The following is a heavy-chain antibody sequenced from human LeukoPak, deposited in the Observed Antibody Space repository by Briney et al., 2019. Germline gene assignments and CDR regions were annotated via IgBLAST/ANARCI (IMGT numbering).Heavy chain of an antibody. CDR1: GGTFSSYA. D-gene: IGHD3-10*01. Sequence: GASVKVSCKASGGTFSSYAISWVRQAPGQGLEWMGWINPNSGGTNYAQKFQGRVTMTRDTSISTAYMELSRLRSDDTAVYYCASTMVRGVRDDYWGQGTLVTVSS. CDR3: ASTMVRGVRDDY. V-gene: IGHV1-2*02. J-gene: IGHJ4*02. CDR2: INPNSGGT.